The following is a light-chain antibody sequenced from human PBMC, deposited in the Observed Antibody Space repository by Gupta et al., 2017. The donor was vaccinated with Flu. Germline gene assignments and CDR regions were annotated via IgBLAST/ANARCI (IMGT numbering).Light chain of an antibody. CDR1: QSIGTY. CDR3: QQSDFTPLT. V-gene: IGKV1-39*01. J-gene: IGKJ4*01. CDR2: SAS. Sequence: DIQLTPSPSSLSASVGDRVTIACRSSQSIGTYLNWYQKKEGKAPKLLIFSASSLQPGVPSRCSGSGSGTDFTLSISSLQPDDFATYYCQQSDFTPLTFGGGTKLEFK.